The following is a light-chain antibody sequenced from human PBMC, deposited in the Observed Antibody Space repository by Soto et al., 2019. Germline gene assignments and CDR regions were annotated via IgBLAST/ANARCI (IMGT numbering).Light chain of an antibody. J-gene: IGKJ4*01. V-gene: IGKV3-15*01. Sequence: EIMMTQSPATLSVSPGERATLSCRASQSVNSNLAWYQQKPGQAPSLLIYGASTRATGIPARFSGSGSGTEFTLTISSLQSEDFAVYYCQQYNNWPLLTFGGGTKVEIK. CDR1: QSVNSN. CDR3: QQYNNWPLLT. CDR2: GAS.